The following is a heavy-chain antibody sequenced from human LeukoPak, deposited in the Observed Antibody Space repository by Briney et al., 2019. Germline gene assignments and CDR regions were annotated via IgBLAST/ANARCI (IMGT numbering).Heavy chain of an antibody. D-gene: IGHD2-15*01. Sequence: GASVKVSCKASGGTFSSYAISWVRQAPGQGLEWMGGILPIFGTPNYAQKFQGTVTITADEFTSTAYMELSSLGSEDTAVYYCASNPKRYCSGGSCPYYYYGMDVWGQGTTVTVSS. J-gene: IGHJ6*02. CDR3: ASNPKRYCSGGSCPYYYYGMDV. V-gene: IGHV1-69*13. CDR2: ILPIFGTP. CDR1: GGTFSSYA.